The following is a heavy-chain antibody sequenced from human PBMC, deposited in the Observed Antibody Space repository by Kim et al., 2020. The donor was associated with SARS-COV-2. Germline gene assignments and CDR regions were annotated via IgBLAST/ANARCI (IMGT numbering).Heavy chain of an antibody. J-gene: IGHJ4*01. Sequence: GGSLRLSCAASGFTFSSYGMHWVRQAPGKGLEWVALIWYDGTNKYYADSVKGRFTISRDNSKTLYLQMNSLRAEDTAVYYCARGHEYSTSSGRFVDYWG. CDR3: ARGHEYSTSSGRFVDY. V-gene: IGHV3-33*01. CDR2: IWYDGTNK. CDR1: GFTFSSYG. D-gene: IGHD6-6*01.